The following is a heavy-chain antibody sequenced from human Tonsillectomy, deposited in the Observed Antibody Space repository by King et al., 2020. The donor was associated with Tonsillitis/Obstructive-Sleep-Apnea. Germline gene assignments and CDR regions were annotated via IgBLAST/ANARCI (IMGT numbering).Heavy chain of an antibody. CDR3: ARFSDPIYYYRYMDV. Sequence: QLVQSGAEVRKPGESLKISCKGSGYSFDSYWIGWVRQMPGRSLDWMGNIYPGDSDTRYSPSFRGQVTISADKSISTAYLQWSSLKASDTAMYYCARFSDPIYYYRYMDVWGKGTTVTVSS. J-gene: IGHJ6*03. D-gene: IGHD2-21*01. CDR1: GYSFDSYW. CDR2: IYPGDSDT. V-gene: IGHV5-51*01.